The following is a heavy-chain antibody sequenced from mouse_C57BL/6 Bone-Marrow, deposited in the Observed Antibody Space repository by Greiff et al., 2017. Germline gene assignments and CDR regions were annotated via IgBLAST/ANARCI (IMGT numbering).Heavy chain of an antibody. CDR3: ARSDGYYAYYAMDY. CDR1: GYTFTNYW. CDR2: IYPGGGYT. D-gene: IGHD2-3*01. J-gene: IGHJ4*01. Sequence: QVQLQQSGAELVRPGTSVKMSCKASGYTFTNYWIGWAKQRPGHGLEWIGDIYPGGGYTNYNEKFKGKATLTADKSSSTAYMQFSSLTSEDSAIYYCARSDGYYAYYAMDYWGQGTSGTVSS. V-gene: IGHV1-63*01.